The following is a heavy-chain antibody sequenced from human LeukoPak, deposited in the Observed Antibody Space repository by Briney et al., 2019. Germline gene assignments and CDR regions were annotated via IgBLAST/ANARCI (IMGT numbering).Heavy chain of an antibody. D-gene: IGHD5-24*01. CDR2: INPNSGGT. V-gene: IGHV1-2*02. J-gene: IGHJ4*02. Sequence: ASVKVSCKASGYTFTGYYMHWVLQAPGQGLEWMGWINPNSGGTNYAQKFQGRVTMTRDTSISTAYMELSRLRSDDTAVYYCARDRDGYRSKLSGFDYWGQGTLVTASS. CDR3: ARDRDGYRSKLSGFDY. CDR1: GYTFTGYY.